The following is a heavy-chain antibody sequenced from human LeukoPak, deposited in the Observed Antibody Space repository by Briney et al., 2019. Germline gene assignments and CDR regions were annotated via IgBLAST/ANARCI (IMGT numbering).Heavy chain of an antibody. V-gene: IGHV1-46*01. J-gene: IGHJ4*02. Sequence: ASVTVSCKASGYTFTSYYMHWVRQAPGQGLEWMGIINPSGGSTSYAQKFQGRVTMTRNTSISTAYMELSSLRSEDTAVYYCGRGRGNGRPENYFDYWGQGTLVTVSS. CDR3: GRGRGNGRPENYFDY. CDR2: INPSGGST. CDR1: GYTFTSYY. D-gene: IGHD2-8*01.